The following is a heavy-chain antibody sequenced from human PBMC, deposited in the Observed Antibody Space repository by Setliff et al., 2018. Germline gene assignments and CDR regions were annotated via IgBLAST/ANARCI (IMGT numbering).Heavy chain of an antibody. CDR3: ARHPHYDSSGYRDY. J-gene: IGHJ4*02. CDR2: IYTSGST. V-gene: IGHV4-61*02. D-gene: IGHD3-22*01. CDR1: GGSIRSGSYY. Sequence: LSLTCTVSGGSIRSGSYYWSWIRQPAGKGLEWIGRIYTSGSTNYNPSLKSRVTISVDTSKNQFSLKLSSVTAADTAVYYCARHPHYDSSGYRDYWGQGTLVTVSS.